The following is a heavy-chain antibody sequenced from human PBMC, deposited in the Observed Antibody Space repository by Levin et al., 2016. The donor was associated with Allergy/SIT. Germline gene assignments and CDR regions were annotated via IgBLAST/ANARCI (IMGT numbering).Heavy chain of an antibody. CDR3: AKLEVPSTSRWFDP. Sequence: GESLKISCAASGFTFSSYAMSWVRQAPGKGLEWVSGISGSGDNTYHADSVKGRFTISRDNSENTLYLQMHSLRAEDAAIYYCAKLEVPSTSRWFDPWGQGTRVTVSS. J-gene: IGHJ5*02. D-gene: IGHD2-2*01. CDR1: GFTFSSYA. CDR2: ISGSGDNT. V-gene: IGHV3-23*01.